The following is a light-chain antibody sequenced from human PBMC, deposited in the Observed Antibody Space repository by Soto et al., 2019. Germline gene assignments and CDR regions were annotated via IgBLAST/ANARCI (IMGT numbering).Light chain of an antibody. V-gene: IGKV3-20*01. CDR2: GAS. CDR3: QQDGTARPWA. CDR1: QSISSYY. Sequence: EIVLTQSPGTLSLSPGERATLSCRASQSISSYYLAWYQQKPGQAPRLLIHGASTRATGIPARFSGGGSGTDFTLNISRLEPEEFAVYYCQQDGTARPWAFGQGTKVEIK. J-gene: IGKJ1*01.